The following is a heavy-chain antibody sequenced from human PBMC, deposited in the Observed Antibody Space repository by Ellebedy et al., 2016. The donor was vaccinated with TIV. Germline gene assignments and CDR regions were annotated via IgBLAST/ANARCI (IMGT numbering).Heavy chain of an antibody. CDR2: MNPNSGNT. CDR1: GYTFTSYD. J-gene: IGHJ2*01. CDR3: ATERGNWQYSDL. V-gene: IGHV1-8*01. Sequence: ASVKVSCXASGYTFTSYDINWVRQATGQGLQWLGWMNPNSGNTGYAQKFQGRVTMTRDTSISTAYMELSSLSSEDTAVYYCATERGNWQYSDLWGRGTLVTVSS. D-gene: IGHD1-1*01.